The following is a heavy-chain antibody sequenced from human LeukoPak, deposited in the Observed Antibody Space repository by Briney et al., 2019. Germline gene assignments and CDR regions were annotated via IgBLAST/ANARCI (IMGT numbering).Heavy chain of an antibody. D-gene: IGHD4-23*01. CDR1: GYTLTELS. CDR2: FDPEDGET. V-gene: IGHV1-24*01. J-gene: IGHJ4*02. CDR3: ATLDDYGGNSEIDY. Sequence: ASVKVSCKVSGYTLTELSMHWVRQAPGKGLEWMGGFDPEDGETIYAQKFQGRVTMTEDTSTDTAYMELSSLRSEDTGVYYCATLDDYGGNSEIDYWGQGTLVTVSS.